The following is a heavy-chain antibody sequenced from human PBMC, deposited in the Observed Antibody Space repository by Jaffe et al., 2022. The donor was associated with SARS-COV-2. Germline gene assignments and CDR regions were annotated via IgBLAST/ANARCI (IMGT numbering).Heavy chain of an antibody. CDR1: GFTFSSYA. D-gene: IGHD5-18*01. J-gene: IGHJ4*02. Sequence: EVQLVESGGGLVQPGGSLRLSCSASGFTFSSYAMHWVRQAPGKGLEYVSAISSNGGSTYYADSVKGRFTISRDNSKNTLYLQMSSLRAEDTAVYYCVKQGTAMVITGSDFDYWGQGTLVTVSS. CDR3: VKQGTAMVITGSDFDY. CDR2: ISSNGGST. V-gene: IGHV3-64D*09.